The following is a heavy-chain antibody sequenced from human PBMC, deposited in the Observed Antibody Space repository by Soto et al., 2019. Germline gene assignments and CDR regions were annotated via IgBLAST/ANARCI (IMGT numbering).Heavy chain of an antibody. D-gene: IGHD2-2*01. Sequence: ELPLLESGGGLVQPGGSLRLSCAASGFIFSSYAMSWVRQAPGKGLEWVSAISGSGGSTYYADSVKGRFTISRDNSKNTLYLQMNSLRAEDTAVYYCAKAKISTSCCNWFDPWGQGTLVTVSS. J-gene: IGHJ5*02. V-gene: IGHV3-23*01. CDR1: GFIFSSYA. CDR3: AKAKISTSCCNWFDP. CDR2: ISGSGGST.